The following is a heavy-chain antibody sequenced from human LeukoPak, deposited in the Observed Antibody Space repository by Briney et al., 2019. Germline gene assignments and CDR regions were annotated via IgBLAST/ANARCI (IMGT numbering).Heavy chain of an antibody. D-gene: IGHD5-18*01. J-gene: IGHJ4*02. CDR3: ARANWDTAMIDY. CDR1: GFTFSSYE. V-gene: IGHV3-48*03. Sequence: GGSLRLSCAASGFTFSSYEMNWVRQAPGKGLEWVSYISSSGSTIYYADSVKGRFTISRDNAKNSLYLQMNSLRAEDTAMYYCARANWDTAMIDYWGQGTLVTVSS. CDR2: ISSSGSTI.